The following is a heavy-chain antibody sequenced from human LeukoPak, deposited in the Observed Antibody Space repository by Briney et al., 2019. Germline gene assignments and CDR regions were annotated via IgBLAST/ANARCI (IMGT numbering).Heavy chain of an antibody. Sequence: ASVKVSCKASGGTFSSYAISWVRQAPGQGLEWMGWINPYNGNTNYAQNLQGRVTMTTDTSTSTAYMELRSLRSDDTAVYYCAREVPYDSSRYYQPFDYWGQGTLVTVSS. CDR1: GGTFSSYA. J-gene: IGHJ4*02. CDR2: INPYNGNT. V-gene: IGHV1-18*01. D-gene: IGHD3-22*01. CDR3: AREVPYDSSRYYQPFDY.